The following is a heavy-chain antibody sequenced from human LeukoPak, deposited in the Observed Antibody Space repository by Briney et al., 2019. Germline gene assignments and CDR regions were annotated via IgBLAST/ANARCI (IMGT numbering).Heavy chain of an antibody. Sequence: GGSLRLSCTASGFTFSNHTMSWVRQAPGKGLEWVSGISCNSGRIGYADSVKGRFTISRDNAKNSLYLQMNSLRAEDTAVYYCERALVGATTTAYWGQRCLV. CDR3: ERALVGATTTAY. J-gene: IGHJ1*01. CDR1: GFTFSNHT. CDR2: ISCNSGRI. V-gene: IGHV3-20*04. D-gene: IGHD1-26*01.